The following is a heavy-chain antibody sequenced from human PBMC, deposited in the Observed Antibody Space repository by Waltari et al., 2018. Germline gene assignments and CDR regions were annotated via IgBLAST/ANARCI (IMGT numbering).Heavy chain of an antibody. J-gene: IGHJ4*02. Sequence: QLQLQESGPGLVKPSETLSLTCTVSGGSISSSSYYWGWIRQPPGKGLEWIGSIYYSGRTYYNPSLKSRVTISVDTSKNQFSLKLSSVTAADTAVYYCARDQLLVHLDYWGQGTLVTVSS. V-gene: IGHV4-39*07. CDR2: IYYSGRT. D-gene: IGHD1-1*01. CDR3: ARDQLLVHLDY. CDR1: GGSISSSSYY.